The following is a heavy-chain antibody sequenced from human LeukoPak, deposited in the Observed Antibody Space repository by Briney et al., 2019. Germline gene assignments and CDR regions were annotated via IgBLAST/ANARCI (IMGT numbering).Heavy chain of an antibody. CDR3: ARRRKLLLYWFDP. D-gene: IGHD2-15*01. CDR1: GGSISSSSYY. Sequence: SETLSLTCTVSGGSISSSSYYWGWIRQPPGTGLEWIGEINHSGSTNYNPSLKSRVTISVDTSKNQFSLKLSSVTAADTAVYYCARRRKLLLYWFDPWGQGTLVTVSS. CDR2: INHSGST. V-gene: IGHV4-39*07. J-gene: IGHJ5*02.